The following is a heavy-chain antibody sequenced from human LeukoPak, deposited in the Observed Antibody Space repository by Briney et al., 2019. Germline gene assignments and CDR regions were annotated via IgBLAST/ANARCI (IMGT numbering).Heavy chain of an antibody. CDR1: GFTFSDYY. CDR3: ARSGWFGELGFDY. J-gene: IGHJ4*02. Sequence: GGSLRLSCAASGFTFSDYYMSWIRQAPGKGLEWVSSISSSSSYIYHADSVKGRFTFSRDNAKNSLYLQMNSLRAEDTAVYYCARSGWFGELGFDYWGQGTLVTVSS. D-gene: IGHD3-10*01. V-gene: IGHV3-11*06. CDR2: ISSSSSYI.